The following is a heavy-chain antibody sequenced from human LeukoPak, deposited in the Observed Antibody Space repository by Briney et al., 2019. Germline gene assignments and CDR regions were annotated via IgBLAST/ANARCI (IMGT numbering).Heavy chain of an antibody. V-gene: IGHV4-59*01. CDR2: ISYSGST. J-gene: IGHJ4*02. CDR1: GASISSYY. CDR3: ARSLARSGSADY. D-gene: IGHD3-3*01. Sequence: SETLSLTCSVSGASISSYYWSWIRQPPGKGLEWIGYISYSGSTNYNPSLKSQVTISVDTSKNQFSLKLSSVTAADTAVYYCARSLARSGSADYWGQGTLVTVSS.